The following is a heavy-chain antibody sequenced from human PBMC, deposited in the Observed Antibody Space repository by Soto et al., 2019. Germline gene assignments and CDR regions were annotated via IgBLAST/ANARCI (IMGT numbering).Heavy chain of an antibody. V-gene: IGHV1-8*01. Sequence: ASVKVSCKASGYTFTSYDINWVRQATGQGLEWMGWMNPNSGNTGYAQKFQGRVTMTRNTSISTAYMELSSVTVADTAVYYCARPARFLEWSHLTPDGVDVWGQGTTVTVSS. D-gene: IGHD3-3*01. CDR2: MNPNSGNT. J-gene: IGHJ6*02. CDR3: ARPARFLEWSHLTPDGVDV. CDR1: GYTFTSYD.